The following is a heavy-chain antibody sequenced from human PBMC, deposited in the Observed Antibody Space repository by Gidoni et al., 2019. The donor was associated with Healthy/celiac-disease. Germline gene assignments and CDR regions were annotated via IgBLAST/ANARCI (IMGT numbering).Heavy chain of an antibody. CDR3: ANTRYCSGGSCFGIFDY. Sequence: EVQLVESGGGLVQPGGSLRLSCAASGFTFSSYAMSWVRQAPGKGLEWVSAISGSGGSTYYADSVKGRFTISRDKSKNTLYLQMNSLRAEDTAVYYCANTRYCSGGSCFGIFDYWGQGTLVTVSS. J-gene: IGHJ4*02. V-gene: IGHV3-23*04. CDR2: ISGSGGST. D-gene: IGHD2-15*01. CDR1: GFTFSSYA.